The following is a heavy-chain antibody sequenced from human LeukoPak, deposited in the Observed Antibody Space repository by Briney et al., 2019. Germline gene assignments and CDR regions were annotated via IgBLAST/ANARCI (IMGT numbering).Heavy chain of an antibody. CDR1: GFTFSSYG. D-gene: IGHD3-22*01. CDR3: AKVAVGGYYDSSGPFDY. Sequence: PGGSLRLSCAASGFTFSSYGMHWVRQAPGKGLEWVAVISYDGSNKYYADSVKGRFTISRDNSKNTLYLQMNSLRAEDTAVYYCAKVAVGGYYDSSGPFDYWGQGTLVTVSS. CDR2: ISYDGSNK. J-gene: IGHJ4*02. V-gene: IGHV3-30*18.